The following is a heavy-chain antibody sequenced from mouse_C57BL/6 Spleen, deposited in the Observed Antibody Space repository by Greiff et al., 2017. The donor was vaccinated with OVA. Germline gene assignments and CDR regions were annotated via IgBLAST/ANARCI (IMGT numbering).Heavy chain of an antibody. CDR2: IDPSDSYT. Sequence: QVHVKQPGAELVKPGASVKLSCKASGYTFTSYWMQWVKQRPGQGLEWIGEIDPSDSYTNYNQKFKGKATLTVDTSSSTAYMQLSSLTSEDSAVYYCAIHYYGSSYSYWGQGTTLTVSS. D-gene: IGHD1-1*01. CDR1: GYTFTSYW. CDR3: AIHYYGSSYSY. J-gene: IGHJ2*01. V-gene: IGHV1-50*01.